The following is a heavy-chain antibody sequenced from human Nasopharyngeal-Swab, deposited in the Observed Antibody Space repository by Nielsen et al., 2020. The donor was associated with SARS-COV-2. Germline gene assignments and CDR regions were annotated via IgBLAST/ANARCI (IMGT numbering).Heavy chain of an antibody. CDR2: IGTAGDP. CDR3: ARGGSYSSGWYVGFEHYFDY. V-gene: IGHV3-13*05. J-gene: IGHJ4*02. Sequence: GESLKISCAASGFTFSSYDMHWVRQATGKGLEWVSAIGTAGDPYYPGSVKGRFTISRDNAKNSLYLQMNSLRAEDTAVYYCARGGSYSSGWYVGFEHYFDYWGQGTLVTVSS. CDR1: GFTFSSYD. D-gene: IGHD6-19*01.